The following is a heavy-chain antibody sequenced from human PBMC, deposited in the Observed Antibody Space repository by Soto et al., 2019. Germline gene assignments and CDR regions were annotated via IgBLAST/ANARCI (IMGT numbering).Heavy chain of an antibody. CDR1: GFTFSSYG. CDR3: VRDYYDWTDIRGALDL. J-gene: IGHJ3*01. V-gene: IGHV3-33*01. CDR2: TWHDGSKT. Sequence: GGSLRLSCSASGFTFSSYGMHWVRQAPGRGLEWVAFTWHDGSKTQYGDSVKGRFTISRDNSKNTLYLQMNSLRGDDTAVYYCVRDYYDWTDIRGALDLWGQGTMVTVSS. D-gene: IGHD1-20*01.